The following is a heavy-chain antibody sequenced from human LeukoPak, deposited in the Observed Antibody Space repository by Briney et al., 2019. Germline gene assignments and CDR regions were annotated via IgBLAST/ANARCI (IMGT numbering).Heavy chain of an antibody. CDR2: IWYDGSNK. J-gene: IGHJ4*02. D-gene: IGHD4-23*01. Sequence: GGSLRLSCAASVFTLCLYGMDGVCQAPGKGLEWVAVIWYDGSNKYYADSVKGRFTISRDNSKNTLYLQMNSLRAEDTAVYYCASVDGGNSASYFDYWGQGTLVTVSS. CDR1: VFTLCLYG. V-gene: IGHV3-33*01. CDR3: ASVDGGNSASYFDY.